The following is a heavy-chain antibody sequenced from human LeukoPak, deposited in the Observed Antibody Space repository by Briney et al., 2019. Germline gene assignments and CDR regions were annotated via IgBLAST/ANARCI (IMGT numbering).Heavy chain of an antibody. V-gene: IGHV3-21*01. Sequence: GGSLRLSCAASGFTFISYSMNWVRQAPGKGLEWVSSISSSSSYIYYADSVKGRFTISRDNAKNSLYLQMNSLRAEDTAVYYCARDRHGISFVVVAATLDYWGQGTLVTVSS. D-gene: IGHD2-15*01. CDR3: ARDRHGISFVVVAATLDY. CDR1: GFTFISYS. CDR2: ISSSSSYI. J-gene: IGHJ4*02.